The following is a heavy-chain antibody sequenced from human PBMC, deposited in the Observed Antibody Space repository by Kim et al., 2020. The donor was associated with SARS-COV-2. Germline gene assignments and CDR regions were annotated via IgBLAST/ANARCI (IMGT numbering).Heavy chain of an antibody. CDR1: GFTFSSYG. CDR3: AKDLGHMFDP. Sequence: GGSLRLSCAASGFTFSSYGMHWVRQAPGKGLEWVAVISYDGSNKYYADSVKGRFTISRDNSKNTLYLQMNSLRAEDTAVYYCAKDLGHMFDPWGQGTLVTVSS. CDR2: ISYDGSNK. D-gene: IGHD2-21*01. V-gene: IGHV3-30*18. J-gene: IGHJ5*02.